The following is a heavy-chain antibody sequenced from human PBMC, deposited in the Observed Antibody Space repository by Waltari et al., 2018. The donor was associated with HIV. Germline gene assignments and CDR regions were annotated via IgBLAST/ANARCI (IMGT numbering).Heavy chain of an antibody. CDR1: GVPFCAFT. CDR3: ARGHCDGVTCSSIYVY. CDR2: ISSSGSSV. V-gene: IGHV3-11*01. Sequence: VQPVESGGGLAKPGGSLRLSCAGSGVPFCAFTMSWIRPRPGKGLEWISYISSSGSSVYYADSVNGRFTTSRDNAKNSMYLQMNNLTSEDAAVYYCARGHCDGVTCSSIYVYWGQGTLVGVAS. J-gene: IGHJ4*02. D-gene: IGHD2-21*01.